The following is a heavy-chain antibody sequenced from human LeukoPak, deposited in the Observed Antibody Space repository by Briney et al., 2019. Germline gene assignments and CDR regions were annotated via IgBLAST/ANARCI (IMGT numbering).Heavy chain of an antibody. J-gene: IGHJ5*02. CDR2: INPNSGGT. CDR1: GYTFTSYG. D-gene: IGHD1-26*01. CDR3: ARVGATYSGDP. V-gene: IGHV1-2*02. Sequence: GASVKVSCKASGYTFTSYGISWVRQAPGQGLEWMGWINPNSGGTNYAQKFQGRITMTRDTSISTAYMELSRLRSDDTAVYYCARVGATYSGDPWGQGTLVTVSS.